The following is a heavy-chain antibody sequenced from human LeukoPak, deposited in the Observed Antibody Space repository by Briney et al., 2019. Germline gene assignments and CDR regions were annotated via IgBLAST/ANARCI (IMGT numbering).Heavy chain of an antibody. CDR1: GFTFSSYA. CDR3: ARDNDDSSGYYPYYFDY. CDR2: ISYDGSNK. V-gene: IGHV3-30-3*01. D-gene: IGHD3-22*01. J-gene: IGHJ4*02. Sequence: GGSLRLSCAASGFTFSSYAMHWVRQAPGKGLEWVAVISYDGSNKYYADSVKGRFTISRDNSKNTLYLQMNSPRAEDTAVYYCARDNDDSSGYYPYYFDYWGQGTLVTVSS.